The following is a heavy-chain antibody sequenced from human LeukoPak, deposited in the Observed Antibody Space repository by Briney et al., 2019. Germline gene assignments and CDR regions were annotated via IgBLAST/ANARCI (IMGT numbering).Heavy chain of an antibody. CDR2: IYSSGDT. CDR3: AREQQWLGVDY. V-gene: IGHV3-53*01. J-gene: IGHJ4*02. CDR1: GFNVSSNY. Sequence: PGGSLRLSCAASGFNVSSNYMSWVRQAPGKGLEWVSVIYSSGDTYYADSVKGRFTISRDNSKNMLYLQMNGLRAEDTAVYYCAREQQWLGVDYWGQGTLVTVSS. D-gene: IGHD6-19*01.